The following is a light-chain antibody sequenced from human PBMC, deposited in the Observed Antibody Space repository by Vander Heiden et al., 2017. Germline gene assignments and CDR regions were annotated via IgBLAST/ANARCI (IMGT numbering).Light chain of an antibody. CDR1: QSISSY. Sequence: DIQMTQPPSSLSASVGDRVTINCRASQSISSYLNWYQQKPGKAPKLLIYAASSLQSGVPSRFSGSGSGTDFTLTISSLQPEDFATYYCQQSYSTLLLTFGGGTKVEIK. CDR2: AAS. V-gene: IGKV1-39*01. CDR3: QQSYSTLLLT. J-gene: IGKJ4*01.